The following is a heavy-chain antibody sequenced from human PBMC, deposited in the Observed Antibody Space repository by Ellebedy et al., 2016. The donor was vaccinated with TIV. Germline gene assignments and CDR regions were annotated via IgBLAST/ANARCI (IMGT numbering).Heavy chain of an antibody. CDR1: GFTFSSYD. D-gene: IGHD5-12*01. Sequence: GGSLRLXXAASGFTFSSYDMHWVRQATGKGLEWVSAIGTAGDTYYPGSVKGRFTISRENAKNSLYLQMNSLRAGDTAVCYCARSTRDSGYENVQPFDYWGQGTLVTVSS. CDR2: IGTAGDT. V-gene: IGHV3-13*04. J-gene: IGHJ4*02. CDR3: ARSTRDSGYENVQPFDY.